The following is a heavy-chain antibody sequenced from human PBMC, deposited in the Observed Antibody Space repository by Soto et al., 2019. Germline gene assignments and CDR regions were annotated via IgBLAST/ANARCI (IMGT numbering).Heavy chain of an antibody. Sequence: QVQLVQSGAEVKKPGASVRVSCKASGYTFTNYGINWVRQAPGQGLEWMGWITPYNGNANYAQKHQDRLTITTDTSTNTAYLELRSLRSDDTAVYFCARARMYSGAYHDYWGQGTLVTVSS. J-gene: IGHJ4*02. D-gene: IGHD1-26*01. CDR3: ARARMYSGAYHDY. CDR1: GYTFTNYG. CDR2: ITPYNGNA. V-gene: IGHV1-18*01.